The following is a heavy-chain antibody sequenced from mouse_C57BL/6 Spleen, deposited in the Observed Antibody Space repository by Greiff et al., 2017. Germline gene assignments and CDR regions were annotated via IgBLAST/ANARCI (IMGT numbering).Heavy chain of an antibody. CDR3: ARGLIYYDYDGGMDY. D-gene: IGHD2-4*01. J-gene: IGHJ4*01. CDR1: GYSITSGYY. CDR2: ISYDGSN. Sequence: EVKLVESGPGLVKPSQSLSLTCSVTGYSITSGYYWNWIRQFPGNKLEWMGYISYDGSNNYNPSLKNRISITRDTSKNQFFLKLNSVTTEDTATYYCARGLIYYDYDGGMDYWGQGTSVTVSS. V-gene: IGHV3-6*01.